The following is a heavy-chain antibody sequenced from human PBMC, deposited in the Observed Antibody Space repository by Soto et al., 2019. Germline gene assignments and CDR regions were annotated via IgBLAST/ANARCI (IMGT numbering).Heavy chain of an antibody. V-gene: IGHV1-8*01. CDR3: ARGLPGYSSSWYTRIAVAGDLDY. CDR1: GYTFTSYD. Sequence: QVQLVQSGAEVKKPGASVKVSCKASGYTFTSYDINWVRQATGQGLEWMGWMNPNSGNTGYAQKFQCRVTMTRNTAISTAYMELRSLRSDDTAVYYCARGLPGYSSSWYTRIAVAGDLDYWGQGTLVTVSS. D-gene: IGHD6-13*01. J-gene: IGHJ4*02. CDR2: MNPNSGNT.